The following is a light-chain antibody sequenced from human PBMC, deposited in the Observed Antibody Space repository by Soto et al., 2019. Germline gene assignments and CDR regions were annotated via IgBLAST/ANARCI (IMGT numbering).Light chain of an antibody. CDR3: SSYKSSSTPWV. CDR2: EVS. CDR1: SSDVGGYNY. Sequence: QSVLTQPASVSGSPGQSITISCTGTSSDVGGYNYVSWYQQHPGKAPKLMIYEVSNRPSGVSNRFSGSKSGNTASLTISGLQAEDEADYYCSSYKSSSTPWVLGGGTKLTVL. J-gene: IGLJ3*02. V-gene: IGLV2-14*01.